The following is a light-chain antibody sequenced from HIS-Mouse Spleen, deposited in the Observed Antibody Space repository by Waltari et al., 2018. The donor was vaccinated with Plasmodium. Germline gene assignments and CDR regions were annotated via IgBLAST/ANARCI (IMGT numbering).Light chain of an antibody. Sequence: EIVMTQPPATLPVSPGETATLSCRASQTVSSNLAWYQQKPGQAPRLLIYGASTRATGIPARFSGSGSGTEFTLTISSLQSEDFAVYYCQQYNNWSFTFGPGTKVDIK. V-gene: IGKV3-15*01. CDR1: QTVSSN. J-gene: IGKJ3*01. CDR3: QQYNNWSFT. CDR2: GAS.